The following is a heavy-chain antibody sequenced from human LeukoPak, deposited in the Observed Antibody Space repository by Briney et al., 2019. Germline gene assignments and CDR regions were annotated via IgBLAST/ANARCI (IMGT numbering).Heavy chain of an antibody. D-gene: IGHD3-16*02. J-gene: IGHJ4*02. CDR1: GFTFSSYA. CDR3: GKDGGCHGRLRLGELSYPRY. V-gene: IGHV3-23*01. Sequence: PGGSLRLSCAASGFTFSSYAMSWVRQAPGKGLEWVSAISGSGGSTYYADSVKGRFTISRDNSKNTLYLQMNRLRAEDTAVYYCGKDGGCHGRLRLGELSYPRYWGEGTLVSLSS. CDR2: ISGSGGST.